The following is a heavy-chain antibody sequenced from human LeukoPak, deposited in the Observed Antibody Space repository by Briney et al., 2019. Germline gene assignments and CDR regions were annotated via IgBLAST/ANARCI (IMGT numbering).Heavy chain of an antibody. CDR3: ATPRSGYYYYFDY. J-gene: IGHJ4*02. CDR2: IYGAGST. D-gene: IGHD3-22*01. V-gene: IGHV3-66*01. CDR1: GFTVSSNY. Sequence: GGSLRLSCAASGFTVSSNYMSWVRQAPGKGLEWVSVIYGAGSTYYADSVKGRFTISRDNSKNTLYLQMNSLRAEDTAVYYCATPRSGYYYYFDYWAREPWSPSPQ.